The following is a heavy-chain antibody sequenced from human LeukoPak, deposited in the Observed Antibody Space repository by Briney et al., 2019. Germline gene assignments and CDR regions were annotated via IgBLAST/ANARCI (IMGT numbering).Heavy chain of an antibody. J-gene: IGHJ5*02. CDR3: AHAKSRIFMIIVTNWFDP. D-gene: IGHD3-22*01. CDR1: GFSLSASGVG. Sequence: ESGPTLVKPTQTLTLTCTFSGFSLSASGVGVAWIRQPPGQALEWLALIYWDDYKRYSPSLKSRLTITKDTSKNQVVLTMTNMDPVDTATYYCAHAKSRIFMIIVTNWFDPWGQGTLVTVSS. V-gene: IGHV2-5*02. CDR2: IYWDDYK.